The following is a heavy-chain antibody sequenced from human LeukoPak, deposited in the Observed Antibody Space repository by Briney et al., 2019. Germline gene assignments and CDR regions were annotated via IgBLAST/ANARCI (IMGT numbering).Heavy chain of an antibody. CDR2: IYSSGTT. Sequence: GGSLRLSCAASGFTVSSNYMSWVRQAPKKGLDWVSIIYSSGTTYYADSVKGRFIISRDNSKNTLYLQMNSLRAEDTAVYYCARAGLLLYAFDIWGQGTMVTVSS. V-gene: IGHV3-53*01. CDR3: ARAGLLLYAFDI. D-gene: IGHD3-22*01. J-gene: IGHJ3*02. CDR1: GFTVSSNY.